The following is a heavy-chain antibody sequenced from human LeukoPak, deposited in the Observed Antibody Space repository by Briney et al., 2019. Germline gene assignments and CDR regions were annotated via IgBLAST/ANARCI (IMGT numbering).Heavy chain of an antibody. CDR3: ARRATGSSSLFYYYMDV. CDR2: ISSSGSST. V-gene: IGHV3-23*01. J-gene: IGHJ6*03. D-gene: IGHD1-26*01. Sequence: GGSLRLSCVASGFTFSNYAMSWVRQAPGKGLEWVSGISSSGSSTFFADHVKGRFTIARDNAKSSLYLQMNTLQAEDTAVYYCARRATGSSSLFYYYMDVWGKGTTVTVSS. CDR1: GFTFSNYA.